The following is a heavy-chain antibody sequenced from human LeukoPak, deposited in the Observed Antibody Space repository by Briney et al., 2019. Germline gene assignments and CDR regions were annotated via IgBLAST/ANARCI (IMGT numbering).Heavy chain of an antibody. Sequence: ASVKVSCKASGYTFTGYGISWVRQAPGQGLEWMGWISAYNGNTNYAQKLQGRVTMTTDTSTSTAYMELRSLRSDDTAVYYCARDRVQLVHFDYWGQGTLVTVSS. J-gene: IGHJ4*02. V-gene: IGHV1-18*01. CDR3: ARDRVQLVHFDY. D-gene: IGHD1-1*01. CDR2: ISAYNGNT. CDR1: GYTFTGYG.